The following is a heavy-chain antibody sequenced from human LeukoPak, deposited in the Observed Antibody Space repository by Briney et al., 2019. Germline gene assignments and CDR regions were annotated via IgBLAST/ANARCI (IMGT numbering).Heavy chain of an antibody. V-gene: IGHV3-74*01. CDR3: VRDSSLIV. J-gene: IGHJ4*02. CDR1: GFTLSSHW. D-gene: IGHD2-21*01. Sequence: PGGSLRLSCAASGFTLSSHWMEWVRQAPGKGLERVSRISPDGTYTHHADSVKGRFTISRDNAQNTLYLQMNILRAEDTALYYCVRDSSLIVWGQGTLVTVSS. CDR2: ISPDGTYT.